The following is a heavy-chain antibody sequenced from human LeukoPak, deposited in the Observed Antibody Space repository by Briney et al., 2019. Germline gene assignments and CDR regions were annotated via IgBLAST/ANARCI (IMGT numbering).Heavy chain of an antibody. CDR2: IYTSGST. CDR3: ARAGIWWAFDI. D-gene: IGHD2-8*02. CDR1: GGSISSGSYY. V-gene: IGHV4-61*02. J-gene: IGHJ3*02. Sequence: SETLSLTCTVSGGSISSGSYYWSWIRQPAGKGLEWIGRIYTSGSTNYNPSLKSRVTISVDTSKNQFSLKLSSVTAADTAVYYCARAGIWWAFDIWGQGTMVTVSS.